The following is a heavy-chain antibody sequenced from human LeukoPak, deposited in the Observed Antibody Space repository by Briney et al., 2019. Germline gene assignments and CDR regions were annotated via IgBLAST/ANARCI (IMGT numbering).Heavy chain of an antibody. Sequence: ASVKVSCKASGYTFTGYYMHWVRQAPGHGLEWMGWINPNSGGTNYAQKFQGRVTMTRDTSISTAYMELSRLRSDDTAVYYCARSTKDPPLQRAYYCYGMDVWGQGTTVTVSS. CDR2: INPNSGGT. CDR1: GYTFTGYY. J-gene: IGHJ6*02. D-gene: IGHD2-2*01. CDR3: ARSTKDPPLQRAYYCYGMDV. V-gene: IGHV1-2*02.